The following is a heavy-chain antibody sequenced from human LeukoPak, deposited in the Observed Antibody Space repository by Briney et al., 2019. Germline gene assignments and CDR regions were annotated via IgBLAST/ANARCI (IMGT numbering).Heavy chain of an antibody. Sequence: SETLSLTCTVSGGSISSGGYYWSWIRQPPGKGLEWIGYIYYSGSTYYNPSLKGRVTMSVDTSKNQFSLKLSSVTAVDTAVYYCARSLEVVKTAFDIWGQGTMVTVSS. CDR1: GGSISSGGYY. CDR3: ARSLEVVKTAFDI. CDR2: IYYSGST. D-gene: IGHD3-22*01. J-gene: IGHJ3*02. V-gene: IGHV4-61*08.